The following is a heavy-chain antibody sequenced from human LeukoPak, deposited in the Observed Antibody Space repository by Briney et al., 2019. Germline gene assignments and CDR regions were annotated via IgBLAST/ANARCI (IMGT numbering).Heavy chain of an antibody. V-gene: IGHV4-59*02. CDR1: GGSVSSYY. Sequence: SSETLSLTCTVSGGSVSSYYWSWIRQPPGKGLEWSGSIYYSGSTYYNPSLKSRVTISVDTSKNQFSLKLSSVTAADTAVYYCARVSWSSSWIVGVDYWGQGTLVTVSS. J-gene: IGHJ4*02. CDR3: ARVSWSSSWIVGVDY. CDR2: IYYSGST. D-gene: IGHD6-13*01.